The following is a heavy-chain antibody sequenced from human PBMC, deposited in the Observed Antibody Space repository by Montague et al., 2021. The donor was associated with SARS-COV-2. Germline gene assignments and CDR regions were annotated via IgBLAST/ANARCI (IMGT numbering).Heavy chain of an antibody. CDR2: IYYSWST. D-gene: IGHD4-17*01. Sequence: SETLSLTCSVSGVPITTSFYWGWIRQPPGKGLECFGIIYYSWSTYYNPSLKSRVTISVDTSKNQFSLKLSSVTASDTDVYYCAILRWLRGWFDPWGQGTLVTVS. J-gene: IGHJ5*02. V-gene: IGHV4-39*01. CDR1: GVPITTSFY. CDR3: AILRWLRGWFDP.